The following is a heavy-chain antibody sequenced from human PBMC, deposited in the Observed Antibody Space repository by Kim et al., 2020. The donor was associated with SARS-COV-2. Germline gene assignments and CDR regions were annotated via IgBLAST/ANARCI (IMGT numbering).Heavy chain of an antibody. Sequence: PSLKSRVTRSVDTSKNQFSLRRSSLTAADTAVYYCARGKTVDRYYYYYMDVWGKGTTVTVSS. J-gene: IGHJ6*03. V-gene: IGHV4-59*09. CDR3: ARGKTVDRYYYYYMDV. D-gene: IGHD4-4*01.